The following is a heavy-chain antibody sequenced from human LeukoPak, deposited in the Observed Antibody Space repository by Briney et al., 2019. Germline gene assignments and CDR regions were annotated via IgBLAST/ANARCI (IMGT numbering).Heavy chain of an antibody. J-gene: IGHJ6*02. Sequence: PGRSLRLSCEASGFTFSSYEMNWVRQAPGKGLEWVSSISSSSGYIYYADSVKGRFTISRDNAKNSLYLQMNSLRAEDTAVYYCARDRSGWAYYYYYYGMDVWGQGTTVTVSS. V-gene: IGHV3-21*01. D-gene: IGHD6-19*01. CDR1: GFTFSSYE. CDR3: ARDRSGWAYYYYYYGMDV. CDR2: ISSSSGYI.